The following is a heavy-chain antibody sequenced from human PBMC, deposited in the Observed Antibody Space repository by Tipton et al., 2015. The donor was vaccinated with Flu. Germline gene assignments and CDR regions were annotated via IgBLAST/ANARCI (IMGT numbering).Heavy chain of an antibody. CDR1: RGSVSDRNW. CDR3: ARRDYSNYVSDPKSWFDP. D-gene: IGHD4-11*01. CDR2: IYRDGTS. Sequence: TLSLTCTVSRGSVSDRNWWAWVRQAPGKGPEWIGKIYRDGTSGYNGSLRSRVTMSVDKSKNLFSLRINSVTAADTAVYYCARRDYSNYVSDPKSWFDPWGQGILVTVSS. J-gene: IGHJ5*02. V-gene: IGHV4-4*02.